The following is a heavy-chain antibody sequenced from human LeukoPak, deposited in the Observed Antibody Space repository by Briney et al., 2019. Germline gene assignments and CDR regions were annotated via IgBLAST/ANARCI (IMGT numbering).Heavy chain of an antibody. V-gene: IGHV3-64D*06. CDR3: YLDYGDNGDDY. CDR2: ISSNGGST. CDR1: GFTISSYA. J-gene: IGHJ4*02. D-gene: IGHD4-17*01. Sequence: GGSLRLSCSASGFTISSYAMHWVRQAPGKGLEYVSAISSNGGSTYYADSVKGRFTISRDNSKNTLYLQMSSLRAEDTAVYYCYLDYGDNGDDYWGQGTLVTVSS.